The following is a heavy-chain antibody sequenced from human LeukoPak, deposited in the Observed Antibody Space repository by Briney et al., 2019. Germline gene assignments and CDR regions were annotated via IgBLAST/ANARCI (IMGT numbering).Heavy chain of an antibody. CDR3: ARTQIGYCSGTSCTLYYFDY. D-gene: IGHD2-2*01. CDR1: GFTFDDYT. Sequence: PGGSLRLSCATSGFTFDDYTLSWVRQAPGKGLEWVSSITRNGGSTAYAESVKGRFTISRDNARNSLYLQMNSLRAEDTALYYCARTQIGYCSGTSCTLYYFDYWGQGTLVTVSS. J-gene: IGHJ4*02. V-gene: IGHV3-20*04. CDR2: ITRNGGST.